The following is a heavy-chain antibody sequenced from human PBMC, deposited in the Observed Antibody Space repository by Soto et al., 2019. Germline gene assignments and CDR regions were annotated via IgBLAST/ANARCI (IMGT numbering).Heavy chain of an antibody. CDR3: AKGYFDWSSWFDP. D-gene: IGHD3-9*01. Sequence: QVQLQESGPGLVKPSETLSLTCTVSGGSVSSGSYYWSWIRQPPGKGLEWIGYIYYSGSTNYNPSHASRVTISVDTSKNQFSLKLSSVTAADTAVYYCAKGYFDWSSWFDPWGQGTLVTVSS. CDR1: GGSVSSGSYY. J-gene: IGHJ5*02. CDR2: IYYSGST. V-gene: IGHV4-61*01.